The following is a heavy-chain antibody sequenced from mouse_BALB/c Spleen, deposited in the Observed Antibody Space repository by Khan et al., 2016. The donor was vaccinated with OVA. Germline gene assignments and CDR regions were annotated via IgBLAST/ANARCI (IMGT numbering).Heavy chain of an antibody. CDR3: VRDGAYHRNDGWFTY. D-gene: IGHD2-14*01. CDR1: GYTFTSYT. J-gene: IGHJ3*01. V-gene: IGHV1-4*01. CDR2: INPSNGYT. Sequence: VELVESGAELARPGASVKMSCKASGYTFTSYTIHWIKLRPGQGLEWIGFINPSNGYTNYNQKFKDKATLTEDKSSTTVYMQLSSLTSDDSAVYNCVRDGAYHRNDGWFTYWGQGTLVTVSA.